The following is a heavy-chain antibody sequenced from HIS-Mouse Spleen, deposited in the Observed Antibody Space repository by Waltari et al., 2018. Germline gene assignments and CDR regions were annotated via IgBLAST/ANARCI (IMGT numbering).Heavy chain of an antibody. J-gene: IGHJ2*01. CDR2: INHSGST. V-gene: IGHV4-34*01. CDR1: GGSLRVYD. D-gene: IGHD6-13*01. CDR3: AREIPYSSSWYDWYFDL. Sequence: QVQLQQWGAGLLKPSKTLSLSCAVYGGSLRVYDWSRIRQPPGKGLEWIGEINHSGSTNYNPSLKNRVTISVDTSKNQFSLKLSSVTAADTAVYYCAREIPYSSSWYDWYFDLWGRGTLVTVSS.